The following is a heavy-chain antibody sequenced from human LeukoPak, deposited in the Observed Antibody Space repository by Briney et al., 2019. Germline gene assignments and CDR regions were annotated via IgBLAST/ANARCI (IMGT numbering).Heavy chain of an antibody. D-gene: IGHD3-10*01. V-gene: IGHV4-39*07. Sequence: SETLSLTCTVSGGSISSISYYRGWIRQPPGKGLEWIGHIYYSGSTFYNPSLKSRVTISVDTSKKQFSLKLSSVTAADTAVYYCARAYGYYYSYYIDVWGKGITVTVSS. CDR2: IYYSGST. J-gene: IGHJ6*03. CDR1: GGSISSISYY. CDR3: ARAYGYYYSYYIDV.